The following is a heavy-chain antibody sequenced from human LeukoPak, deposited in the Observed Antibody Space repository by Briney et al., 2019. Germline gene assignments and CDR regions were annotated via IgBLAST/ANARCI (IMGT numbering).Heavy chain of an antibody. CDR3: ARGPIEMATIPNWSDP. Sequence: SVKVSCKASGGTFSTYAISWVRQAPGQGLEWMGGIIPIFGTANYAQKFQGRVTITADKSTSTAYMELSSLRSEDTAVSYCARGPIEMATIPNWSDPWGQGTLVTVSS. CDR1: GGTFSTYA. V-gene: IGHV1-69*06. CDR2: IIPIFGTA. J-gene: IGHJ5*02. D-gene: IGHD5-24*01.